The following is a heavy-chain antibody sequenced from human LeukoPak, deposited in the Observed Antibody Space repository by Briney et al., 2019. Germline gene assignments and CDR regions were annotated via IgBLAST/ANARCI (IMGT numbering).Heavy chain of an antibody. J-gene: IGHJ3*02. V-gene: IGHV3-13*01. CDR1: GFTFSSYD. CDR2: IGSAGDT. CDR3: AKVLGDGQTRLAFDI. Sequence: GGSLRLSCAASGFTFSSYDMHWVRQASGKGLEWVSAIGSAGDTFYPGSVKGRFTISRENAKNSLYLQMNSLRAEDTALYYCAKVLGDGQTRLAFDIWGQGTMVTVSS. D-gene: IGHD5-24*01.